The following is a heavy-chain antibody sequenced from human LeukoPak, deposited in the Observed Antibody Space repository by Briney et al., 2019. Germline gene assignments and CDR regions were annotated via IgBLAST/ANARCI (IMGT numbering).Heavy chain of an antibody. CDR1: GGSISSYY. V-gene: IGHV4-59*01. CDR3: ARDILTGYSDY. Sequence: SETLSLTCTVSGGSISSYYWSWIRQPPGKGLEWIEYIYYSGSTNYNPSLKSRVTISVDTSKNQFSLKLSSVTAADTAVYYCARDILTGYSDYWGQGTLVTVSS. D-gene: IGHD3-9*01. J-gene: IGHJ4*02. CDR2: IYYSGST.